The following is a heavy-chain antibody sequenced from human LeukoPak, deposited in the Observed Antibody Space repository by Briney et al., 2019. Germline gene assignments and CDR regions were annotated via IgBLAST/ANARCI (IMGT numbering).Heavy chain of an antibody. Sequence: GGSLRLSCTASGFTFSSYAMSWVRQAPGKGLDWVSAITGSGDSTNYADSVKGRFTISRDNSKNTLYLQMNNLRAEDTALYYCAKDRVPRYSGYGLSDDWGQGTLVTVSA. CDR1: GFTFSSYA. V-gene: IGHV3-23*01. CDR2: ITGSGDST. D-gene: IGHD5-12*01. CDR3: AKDRVPRYSGYGLSDD. J-gene: IGHJ4*02.